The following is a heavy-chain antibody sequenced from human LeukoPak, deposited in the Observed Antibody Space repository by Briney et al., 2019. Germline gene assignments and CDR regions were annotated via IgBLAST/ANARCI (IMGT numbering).Heavy chain of an antibody. CDR3: ARHGRVTGTTAHPDAFDI. J-gene: IGHJ3*02. Sequence: SETLSLTCAVYGGSFSGYYWSWIRQPPGKGLEWIGEINHSGSTNYNPSLKSRVTISVDTSKNQFSLKLSSVTAADTAVYYCARHGRVTGTTAHPDAFDIWGQGTMVTVSS. CDR1: GGSFSGYY. CDR2: INHSGST. D-gene: IGHD1-7*01. V-gene: IGHV4-34*01.